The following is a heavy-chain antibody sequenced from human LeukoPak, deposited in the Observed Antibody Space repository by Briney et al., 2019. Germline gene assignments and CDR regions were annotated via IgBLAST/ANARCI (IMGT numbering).Heavy chain of an antibody. CDR1: GFTFSSYA. J-gene: IGHJ4*02. CDR2: ISYDGSNK. Sequence: PGGSLRLSCAASGFTFSSYAMHWVRQAPGKGLEWVAVISYDGSNKYYADSVKGRFTISRDNSKNTLYLQMNSLRAEDTAVSYCARENIVSTRDFDCWGQGTLVTVSS. D-gene: IGHD5/OR15-5a*01. V-gene: IGHV3-30*01. CDR3: ARENIVSTRDFDC.